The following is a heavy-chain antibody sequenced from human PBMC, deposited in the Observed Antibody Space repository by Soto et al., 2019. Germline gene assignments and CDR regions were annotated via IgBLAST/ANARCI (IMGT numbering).Heavy chain of an antibody. Sequence: QVQLVQSGTEVKKPGASVKLSCKASGYTFTYYPIHWVRQAPGQRLEWMGWINIGNGNTASSQKFQDRVTITRETSASTAYMELTSLRSEDTAVYYCAREGAWGVGVQWGQGTLVTVSS. CDR2: INIGNGNT. J-gene: IGHJ4*02. CDR1: GYTFTYYP. CDR3: AREGAWGVGVQ. D-gene: IGHD1-26*01. V-gene: IGHV1-3*04.